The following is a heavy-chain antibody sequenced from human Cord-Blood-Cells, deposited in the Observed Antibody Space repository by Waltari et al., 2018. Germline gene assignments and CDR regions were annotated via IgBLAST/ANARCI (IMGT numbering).Heavy chain of an antibody. CDR1: GGSISSYY. CDR2: IYYSGST. Sequence: QVQLQESGPGLVKPSETLSLTCTVPGGSISSYYWSWIRQPPGTGLEWIGYIYYSGSTNYTPSLTSRVTISVDTSKNQFSLKLSSVTAADTAVYYCARDSRYCTGGVCYWYFDLWGRGTLVTVSS. CDR3: ARDSRYCTGGVCYWYFDL. J-gene: IGHJ2*01. D-gene: IGHD2-8*02. V-gene: IGHV4-59*01.